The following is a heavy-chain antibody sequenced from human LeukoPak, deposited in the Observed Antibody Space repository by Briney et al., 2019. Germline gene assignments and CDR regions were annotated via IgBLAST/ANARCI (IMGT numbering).Heavy chain of an antibody. J-gene: IGHJ4*02. CDR1: GYSFTTQW. CDR2: IYPGDSDT. V-gene: IGHV5-51*01. D-gene: IGHD3-9*01. CDR3: ARHETGPYFDY. Sequence: GESLKISCKGSGYSFTTQWIGWVRQMPGKGLECMGIIYPGDSDTRYSPSFQGQVTISADKSFSTAYLQWSSLKASDTAMYYCARHETGPYFDYWGQGTLVTVSS.